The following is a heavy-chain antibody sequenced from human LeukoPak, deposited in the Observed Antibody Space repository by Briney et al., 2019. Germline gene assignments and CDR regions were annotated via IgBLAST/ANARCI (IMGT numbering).Heavy chain of an antibody. Sequence: SETLSLTCAAYGGSFSGYYWSWIRQPPGKGLEWIGEINHSGSTNYNPSLKSRVTISVDTSKNQFSLKLSSVTAADTAVYYCARGGYSGWYASWPFAFDIWGQGKMVTVSS. D-gene: IGHD2-15*01. J-gene: IGHJ3*02. V-gene: IGHV4-34*01. CDR2: INHSGST. CDR1: GGSFSGYY. CDR3: ARGGYSGWYASWPFAFDI.